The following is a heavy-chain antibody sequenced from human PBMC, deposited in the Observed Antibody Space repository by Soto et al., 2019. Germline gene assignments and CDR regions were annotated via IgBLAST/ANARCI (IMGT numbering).Heavy chain of an antibody. V-gene: IGHV3-9*01. D-gene: IGHD4-17*01. CDR3: AKDLNYGDFWDYLDS. CDR2: ISWNSGKI. J-gene: IGHJ4*02. CDR1: GFSFDEYA. Sequence: EVQLVESGGGSTQPGRSLRLSCAASGFSFDEYAMHWVRRAPGKGLEWVSGISWNSGKIDYADSVKGRFIISRDNAKNSLFLQMNSLRAEDTALYYCAKDLNYGDFWDYLDSWGQGTLFTVSS.